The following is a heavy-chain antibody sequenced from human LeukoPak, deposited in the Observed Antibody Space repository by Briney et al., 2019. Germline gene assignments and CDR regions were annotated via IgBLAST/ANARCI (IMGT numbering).Heavy chain of an antibody. CDR1: GYTLTSYD. Sequence: SVKVSCKASGYTLTSYDINWVRQATGQGLEWMGGIIPIFGTANYAQKFQGRVTITTDESTSTAYMELSSLRSEDTAVYYCARVRLGYSSSPYYYYYYMDVWGKGTTVTVSS. CDR2: IIPIFGTA. D-gene: IGHD6-6*01. V-gene: IGHV1-69*05. J-gene: IGHJ6*03. CDR3: ARVRLGYSSSPYYYYYYMDV.